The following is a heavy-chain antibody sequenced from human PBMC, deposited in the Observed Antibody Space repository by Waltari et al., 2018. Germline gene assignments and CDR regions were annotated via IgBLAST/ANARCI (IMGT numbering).Heavy chain of an antibody. D-gene: IGHD3-10*01. CDR2: IYSGGTT. Sequence: QVVLLESGPGLVKPSETLSLTCTVSGDSISRYYWGLFRQPAGKTLEWIGRIYSGGTTHYNPSLKSRVTLSVDMSQNQVSLRLTSVTAADTAMYYCVRDGGRLYGPENFHGIDSWGQGTLVTVSS. CDR3: VRDGGRLYGPENFHGIDS. V-gene: IGHV4-4*07. J-gene: IGHJ4*02. CDR1: GDSISRYY.